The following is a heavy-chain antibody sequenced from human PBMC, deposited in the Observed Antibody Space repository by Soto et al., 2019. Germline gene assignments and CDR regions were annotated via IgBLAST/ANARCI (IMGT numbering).Heavy chain of an antibody. CDR2: IYHSGST. D-gene: IGHD2-15*01. CDR3: ARDRGYCSGGSCLYNYYYGMDV. CDR1: GGSISSSNW. Sequence: SETLSLTCAVSGGSISSSNWWSWVCQPPGKGLEWIGEIYHSGSTNYNPSLKSRVTISVDKSKNQFSLKLSSVTAADTAVYYCARDRGYCSGGSCLYNYYYGMDVWGQGTTVTVSS. V-gene: IGHV4-4*02. J-gene: IGHJ6*02.